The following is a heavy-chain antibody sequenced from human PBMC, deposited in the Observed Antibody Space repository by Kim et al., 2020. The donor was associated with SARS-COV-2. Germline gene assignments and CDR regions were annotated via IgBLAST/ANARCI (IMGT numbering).Heavy chain of an antibody. D-gene: IGHD5-18*01. CDR3: ARVKGHSYGPGAGYYYYYYGMDV. V-gene: IGHV1-69*13. Sequence: SVKVSCKASGGTFSSYAISWVRQAPGQGLEWMGGIIPIFGTANYAQKFQGRVTITADESTSTAYMELSSLRSEDTAVYYCARVKGHSYGPGAGYYYYYYGMDVWGQGTTVTVSS. CDR2: IIPIFGTA. CDR1: GGTFSSYA. J-gene: IGHJ6*02.